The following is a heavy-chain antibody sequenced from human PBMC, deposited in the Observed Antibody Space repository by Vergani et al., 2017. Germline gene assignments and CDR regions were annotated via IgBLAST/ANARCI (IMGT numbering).Heavy chain of an antibody. Sequence: QVQLQESGPGLLKPSQTLSLTCTVSGASVSRGTYYWTWIRQPAGKKLEWIVRMYTSGHTIYNPSLESRVTMSVDTSKNQFSLKLSSVTAADTAVYYCARGNNFWGYCSTTSCFCDYWGQGTLVTVSS. D-gene: IGHD2-2*01. CDR1: GASVSRGTYY. CDR2: MYTSGHT. J-gene: IGHJ4*02. CDR3: ARGNNFWGYCSTTSCFCDY. V-gene: IGHV4-61*02.